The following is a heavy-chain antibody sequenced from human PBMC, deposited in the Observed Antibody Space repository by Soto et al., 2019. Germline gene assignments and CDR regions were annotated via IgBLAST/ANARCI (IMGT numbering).Heavy chain of an antibody. CDR2: ISYDGSNK. CDR1: GFTFSSYG. D-gene: IGHD6-13*01. J-gene: IGHJ6*03. CDR3: AKAAPGEQQLEYYYYMDV. V-gene: IGHV3-30*18. Sequence: PGGSLRLSCAASGFTFSSYGMHWVRQAPGKGLEWVAVISYDGSNKYYADSVKGRFTISRDNSKNTLYLQMNSLRAEDTAVYYCAKAAPGEQQLEYYYYMDVWGKGTTVTVSS.